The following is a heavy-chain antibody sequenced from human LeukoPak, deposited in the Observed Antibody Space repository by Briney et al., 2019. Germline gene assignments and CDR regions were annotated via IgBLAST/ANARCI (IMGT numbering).Heavy chain of an antibody. CDR1: GGTFSSYA. D-gene: IGHD3-22*01. V-gene: IGHV1-69*13. J-gene: IGHJ4*02. Sequence: ASVKVSCKASGGTFSSYAISWVRQAPGQGLEWMGGIIPIFGTANYAQKFQGRVTITADESTSTAYMELSSLRSEDTAVYYCARDPSSSEYYYDSSGHGDWGQGTLVTVSS. CDR3: ARDPSSSEYYYDSSGHGD. CDR2: IIPIFGTA.